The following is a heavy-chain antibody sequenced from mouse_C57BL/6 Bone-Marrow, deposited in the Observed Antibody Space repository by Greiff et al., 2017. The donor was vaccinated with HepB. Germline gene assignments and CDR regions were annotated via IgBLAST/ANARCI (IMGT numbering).Heavy chain of an antibody. Sequence: EVQLVESGGGLVKPGGSLKLSCAASGFTFSSYAMSWVRQTPEKRLEWVATISDGGSYTYYPDNVKGRFTISRDNAKNNLYLQMSHLKSEDTAMYYCARESGTEDYAMDYWGQGTSVTVSS. CDR2: ISDGGSYT. CDR3: ARESGTEDYAMDY. V-gene: IGHV5-4*01. CDR1: GFTFSSYA. D-gene: IGHD1-3*01. J-gene: IGHJ4*01.